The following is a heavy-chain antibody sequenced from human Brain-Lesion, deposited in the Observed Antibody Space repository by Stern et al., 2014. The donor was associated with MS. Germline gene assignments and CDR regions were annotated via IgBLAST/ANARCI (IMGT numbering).Heavy chain of an antibody. CDR1: GFTFSYHA. V-gene: IGHV3-30*01. Sequence: VQLVESGGGVVQPGRSLRLSCAASGFTFSYHAMHWVRQAPGKGLEWVALISYYGSDKNDADSVKGRFTISRDNSRNTLYLQMNSLRVDDTAVYYCARGGAVTTSDYYLDYWGQGILVTVSS. D-gene: IGHD4-17*01. J-gene: IGHJ4*02. CDR2: ISYYGSDK. CDR3: ARGGAVTTSDYYLDY.